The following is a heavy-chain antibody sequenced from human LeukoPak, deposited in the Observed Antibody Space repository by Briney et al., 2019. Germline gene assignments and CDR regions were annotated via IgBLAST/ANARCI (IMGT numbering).Heavy chain of an antibody. D-gene: IGHD2-2*01. CDR1: GFTFSSSW. Sequence: GGSLRLSCAASGFTFSSSWMHWVRQAPGKGLVWVSRINTDGSGTTYADSVKGRFTISRDNAKNSLYLQMNSLRAEDTAVYYCARLVVVPAALMGFYYYYGMDVWGQGTTVTVSS. J-gene: IGHJ6*02. V-gene: IGHV3-74*01. CDR2: INTDGSGT. CDR3: ARLVVVPAALMGFYYYYGMDV.